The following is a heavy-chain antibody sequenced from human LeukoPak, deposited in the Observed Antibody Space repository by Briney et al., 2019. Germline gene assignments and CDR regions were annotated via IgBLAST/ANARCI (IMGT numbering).Heavy chain of an antibody. J-gene: IGHJ4*02. V-gene: IGHV3-21*01. CDR3: ARKSVAGTIDY. Sequence: PGGSLRLSCAASGFTFSSYAMSWVRQAPGKGLEWVSSISSSSSYIYYADSVKGRFTISRDNAKNSLYLQMNSLRAEDTAVYYCARKSVAGTIDYWGQGTLVTVSS. D-gene: IGHD6-19*01. CDR2: ISSSSSYI. CDR1: GFTFSSYA.